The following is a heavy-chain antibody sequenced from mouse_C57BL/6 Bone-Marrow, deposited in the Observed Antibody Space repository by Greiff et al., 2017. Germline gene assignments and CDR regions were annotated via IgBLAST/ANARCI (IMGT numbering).Heavy chain of an antibody. D-gene: IGHD2-4*01. J-gene: IGHJ3*01. V-gene: IGHV14-4*01. CDR1: GFNIKDDY. Sequence: EVQLQQSGAELVRPGASVKLSCTASGFNIKDDYMHWVKQRPEQGLAWIGWIDPENGDTEYASKFQGKATITEDTSSNTAFLQLSSLTSEDTAVYCCTTRYDYDGVAYWGQGTLVTVSA. CDR3: TTRYDYDGVAY. CDR2: IDPENGDT.